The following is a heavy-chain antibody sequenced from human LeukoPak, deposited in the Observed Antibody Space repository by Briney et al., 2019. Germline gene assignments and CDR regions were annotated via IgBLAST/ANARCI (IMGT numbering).Heavy chain of an antibody. J-gene: IGHJ6*03. CDR2: INPNSGCT. V-gene: IGHV1-2*02. CDR1: VYTFTRYY. Sequence: ASVKVSCKSSVYTFTRYYLHWVRQPPGQGLDWMGWINPNSGCTNYAQKLQGRVTMTRDTSISTAYMEMSRLRSEDTAVYYCARAIAAQGGYYYYMDVWGKGTTVSVSS. CDR3: ARAIAAQGGYYYYMDV. D-gene: IGHD6-6*01.